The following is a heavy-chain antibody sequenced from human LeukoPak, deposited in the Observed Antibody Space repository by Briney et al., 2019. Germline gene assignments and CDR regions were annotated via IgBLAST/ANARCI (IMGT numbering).Heavy chain of an antibody. Sequence: VSGPTLVNPTQTLTLTCTFSGFSLSTGEMSVSWVRQPPGKALEWLARIDWDDDKYYGTSLKTRLTISKDTSKNQVVLTMTNMDPVDTATYYCARKLYGSGSSNAFDIWGQGTMVTVSS. D-gene: IGHD3-10*01. J-gene: IGHJ3*02. CDR3: ARKLYGSGSSNAFDI. CDR1: GFSLSTGEMS. CDR2: IDWDDDK. V-gene: IGHV2-70*11.